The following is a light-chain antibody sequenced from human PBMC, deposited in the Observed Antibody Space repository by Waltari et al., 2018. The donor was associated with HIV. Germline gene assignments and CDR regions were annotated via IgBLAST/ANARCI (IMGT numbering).Light chain of an antibody. CDR2: DAS. V-gene: IGKV3-15*01. Sequence: EIVMTQSPATLSVSPGESATLSCRARQSVNSNLAWYQQKPGQAPRLLIYDASTRATGIPARFSGGGFGAAFTLTISSLQSEDSAVYYCQQYNTWPPENTFGGGTKVEIK. CDR1: QSVNSN. J-gene: IGKJ4*01. CDR3: QQYNTWPPENT.